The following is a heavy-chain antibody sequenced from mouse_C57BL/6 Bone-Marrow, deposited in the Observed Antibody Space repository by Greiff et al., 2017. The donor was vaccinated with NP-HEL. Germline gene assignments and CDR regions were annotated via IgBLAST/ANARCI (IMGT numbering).Heavy chain of an antibody. CDR2: INSDGSAI. J-gene: IGHJ1*03. D-gene: IGHD2-1*01. CDR3: MRYGNYWYFDV. CDR1: GFTFSGFW. Sequence: EVQLKESGGGLVQPGGSRGLSCEGSGFTFSGFWMSWVRQTPGKTLEWIGDINSDGSAINYAPSIKDRFTIFRDNDKSTLYLQMSNVRSEDTATYYCMRYGNYWYFDVWGTGTAVTVSS. V-gene: IGHV11-2*01.